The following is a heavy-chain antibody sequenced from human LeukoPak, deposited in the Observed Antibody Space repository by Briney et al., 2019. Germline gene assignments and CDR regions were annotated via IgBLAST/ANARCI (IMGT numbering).Heavy chain of an antibody. V-gene: IGHV3-30*04. Sequence: PGRSLRLSCAASRFIFSNYVMHWVRQAPGKGLEWVAVIAHDGSQTYYSDSVKGRFIISRDNSKNTLYLQMSSLRAEDTAVYFCAKDGGSNSYWYFDLWGRGTLVTVSS. CDR2: IAHDGSQT. CDR1: RFIFSNYV. CDR3: AKDGGSNSYWYFDL. J-gene: IGHJ2*01. D-gene: IGHD1-26*01.